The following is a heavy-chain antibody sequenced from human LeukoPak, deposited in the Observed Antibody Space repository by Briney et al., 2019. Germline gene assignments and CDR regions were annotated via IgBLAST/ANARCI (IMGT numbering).Heavy chain of an antibody. D-gene: IGHD1-26*01. CDR1: GFSFSSEV. CDR3: VRDYSATHAFDY. Sequence: GGSLRLSCAASGFSFSSEVMHWVRQAPGKGPEYVSTITAGGDQTYDAESVKGRFTISRDNSKGTLYLQMGGLRVEDTAVYYCVRDYSATHAFDYWGQGTLVTVSS. J-gene: IGHJ4*02. V-gene: IGHV3-64*02. CDR2: ITAGGDQT.